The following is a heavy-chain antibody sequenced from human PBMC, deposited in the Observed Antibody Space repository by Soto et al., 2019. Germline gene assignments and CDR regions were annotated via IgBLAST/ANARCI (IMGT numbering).Heavy chain of an antibody. CDR2: FDPEDGET. J-gene: IGHJ5*02. Sequence: ASVKVSCKVSGYTLTELSMHWVRQAPGKGLEWMGGFDPEDGETIYAQKFQGRVTMTEDTSTDTAYMELSSLRSEDTAVYYCATGYCSSTSCYDWFDPWGQGTLVTVSS. V-gene: IGHV1-24*01. D-gene: IGHD2-2*01. CDR3: ATGYCSSTSCYDWFDP. CDR1: GYTLTELS.